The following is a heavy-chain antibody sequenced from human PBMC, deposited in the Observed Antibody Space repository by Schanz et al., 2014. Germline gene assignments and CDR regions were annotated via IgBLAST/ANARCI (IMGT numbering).Heavy chain of an antibody. CDR1: GFTFSDYY. D-gene: IGHD5-12*01. CDR2: VSSSSSYT. J-gene: IGHJ4*02. V-gene: IGHV3-11*06. Sequence: VQLLESGGGLVQPGGSLRLSCAASGFTFSDYYMSWIRQAPGKGLEWVSYVSSSSSYTHYADSVKGRFTISRDNAKNSLFLQMNSLRAEDTAVYYCARDFHGYGPHLDYWGQGSLVTVSS. CDR3: ARDFHGYGPHLDY.